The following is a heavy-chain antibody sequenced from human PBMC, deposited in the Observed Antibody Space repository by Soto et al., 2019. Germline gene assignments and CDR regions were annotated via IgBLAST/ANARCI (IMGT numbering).Heavy chain of an antibody. V-gene: IGHV3-66*01. D-gene: IGHD6-19*01. J-gene: IGHJ4*02. CDR2: IYGGGST. CDR3: AKEYRSSGWYGGFDC. CDR1: GFSVSSNY. Sequence: GGSLRLSCAASGFSVSSNYMSWVRQAPGKGLEWVSVIYGGGSTYYAESVKGRFTFSRDNSKNTLFLQMNSLRAEDTAVYYCAKEYRSSGWYGGFDCWGQGTLVTVSS.